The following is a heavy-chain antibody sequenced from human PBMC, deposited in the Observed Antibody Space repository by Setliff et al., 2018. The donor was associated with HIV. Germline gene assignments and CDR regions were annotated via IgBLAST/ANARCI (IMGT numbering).Heavy chain of an antibody. J-gene: IGHJ6*02. D-gene: IGHD3-10*01. V-gene: IGHV4-4*08. CDR3: ARDLPLVRGVITHYYYYGMDV. Sequence: ASETLSLTCTVSGGSISSHYWSWIRQPPGKGLEWIGHVYTSGSTNYNPSLKSRVTISVDTSKNRFSLKLSSVTAADTAVYYCARDLPLVRGVITHYYYYGMDVWGQGTTVTVSS. CDR2: VYTSGST. CDR1: GGSISSHY.